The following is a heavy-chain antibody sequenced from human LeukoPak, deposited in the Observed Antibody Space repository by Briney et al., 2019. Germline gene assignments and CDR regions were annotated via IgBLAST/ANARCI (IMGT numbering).Heavy chain of an antibody. CDR1: GFTFSSYG. V-gene: IGHV3-30*18. CDR2: ISYDGSNK. Sequence: PGGSLRLSCAASGFTFSSYGMHWVRQAPGKGLEWVAVISYDGSNKYYADSVKGRFTISRDNSKNTLYLQMNSLRAEDTAVYYCAKAWSGLSVLDYGGQGTLVTVSS. J-gene: IGHJ4*02. D-gene: IGHD3-3*01. CDR3: AKAWSGLSVLDY.